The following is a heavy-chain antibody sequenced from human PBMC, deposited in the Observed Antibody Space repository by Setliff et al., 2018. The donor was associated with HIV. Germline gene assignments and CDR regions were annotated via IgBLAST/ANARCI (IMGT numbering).Heavy chain of an antibody. Sequence: ASVKVSCKASGYSFSNYGLTWVRRAPGQGLEWMGWISTYSGDTSYAQNLQGRVTMTTDTSTTTGYMELRSLRSDDTAVYYCARVKNIAVVILDAFDIWGQGTVVTVSS. CDR1: GYSFSNYG. CDR3: ARVKNIAVVILDAFDI. CDR2: ISTYSGDT. V-gene: IGHV1-18*01. D-gene: IGHD6-19*01. J-gene: IGHJ3*02.